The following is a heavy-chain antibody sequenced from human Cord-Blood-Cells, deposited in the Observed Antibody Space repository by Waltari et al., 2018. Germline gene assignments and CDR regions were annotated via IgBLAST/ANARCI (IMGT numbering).Heavy chain of an antibody. CDR3: TRGNDYGDY. CDR2: IRSKANSYAT. Sequence: EVQLVESGGGLVQPGGSLKLSCAASGFTFSGSAMHWVSQASGKGLEWVGRIRSKANSYATAYAASVKGRFTISRDDSKNTAYLQMNSLKTEDTAVYYCTRGNDYGDYWGQGTLVTVSS. D-gene: IGHD2-8*01. J-gene: IGHJ4*02. CDR1: GFTFSGSA. V-gene: IGHV3-73*01.